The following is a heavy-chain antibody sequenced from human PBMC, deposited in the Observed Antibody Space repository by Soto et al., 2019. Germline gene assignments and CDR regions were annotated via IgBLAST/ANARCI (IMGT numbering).Heavy chain of an antibody. J-gene: IGHJ4*02. V-gene: IGHV3-48*01. Sequence: PGGSLRLSCAASGFTFSSYSMNWVRQAPGKGLEWVSYISSSSSTIYYADSVKGRFTISRDNVKNTLYLQMNSLRAEDTAVYYCAKDHRYSGTYGYSELDYWGQGTLVTVSS. D-gene: IGHD1-26*01. CDR1: GFTFSSYS. CDR2: ISSSSSTI. CDR3: AKDHRYSGTYGYSELDY.